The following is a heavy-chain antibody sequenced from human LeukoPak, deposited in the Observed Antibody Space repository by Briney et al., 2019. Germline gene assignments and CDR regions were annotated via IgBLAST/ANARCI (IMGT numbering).Heavy chain of an antibody. CDR2: IYSGGST. V-gene: IGHV3-53*01. CDR1: GFTFSSYA. D-gene: IGHD2-15*01. J-gene: IGHJ4*02. Sequence: GGSLRLSCAASGFTFSSYAMSWVRQAPGKGLEWVSVIYSGGSTYYADSVKGRFTISRDNSKNTLYLQMNSLRAEDTAVYYCARDRHPVGPLDYWGQGTLVTVSS. CDR3: ARDRHPVGPLDY.